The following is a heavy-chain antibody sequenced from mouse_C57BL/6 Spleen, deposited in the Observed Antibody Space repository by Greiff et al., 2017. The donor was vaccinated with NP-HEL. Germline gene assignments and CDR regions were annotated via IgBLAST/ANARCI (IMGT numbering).Heavy chain of an antibody. V-gene: IGHV1-15*01. CDR1: GYTFTDYE. Sequence: LQESGAELVRPGASVTLSCKASGYTFTDYEMHWVKQTPVHGLEWIGAIDPETGGTAYNQKFKSKAILTADKSSSTAYMELRSLTSEDSAVYYCTDSYDYDVLDYWGQGTTLTVSS. J-gene: IGHJ2*01. D-gene: IGHD2-4*01. CDR3: TDSYDYDVLDY. CDR2: IDPETGGT.